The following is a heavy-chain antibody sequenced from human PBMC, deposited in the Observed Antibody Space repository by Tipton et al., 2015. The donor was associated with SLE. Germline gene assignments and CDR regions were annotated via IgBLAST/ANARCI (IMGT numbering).Heavy chain of an antibody. CDR1: GFTFDDFA. CDR3: AKDLHPDTASPGLNY. V-gene: IGHV3-9*01. CDR2: ISWNSGTI. J-gene: IGHJ4*02. D-gene: IGHD3/OR15-3a*01. Sequence: SLRLSCAAPGFTFDDFAMHWVRQAPGKGLEWVSSISWNSGTIDYADSVKGRFTISRDNAKNSLYLQMNSLRVEDSASYYCAKDLHPDTASPGLNYWGRGTLVTVSS.